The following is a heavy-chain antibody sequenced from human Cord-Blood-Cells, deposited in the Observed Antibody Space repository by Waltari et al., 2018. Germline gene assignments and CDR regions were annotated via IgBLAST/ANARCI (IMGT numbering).Heavy chain of an antibody. CDR3: ARFGQGIGYDAFDI. CDR1: GFTFSSYW. D-gene: IGHD6-25*01. CDR2: INSDGSST. Sequence: EVQLVESGGGLVQPGGSLRLSCAASGFTFSSYWMHWVRQAPGKGLGWVSRINSDGSSTSYANSGKGRFTISIDNAKNTLYLQMNSLRAEDTAVYYCARFGQGIGYDAFDIWGQGTMVTVSS. V-gene: IGHV3-74*01. J-gene: IGHJ3*02.